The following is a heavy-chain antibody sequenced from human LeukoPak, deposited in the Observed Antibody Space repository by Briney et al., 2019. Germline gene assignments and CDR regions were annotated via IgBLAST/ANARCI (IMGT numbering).Heavy chain of an antibody. V-gene: IGHV4-39*01. J-gene: IGHJ5*02. CDR3: ARRDYAAWFDP. D-gene: IGHD4/OR15-4a*01. Sequence: PSETLSLTCNVSGDSITSGAFYWAWIRQSPRKGLEWIGNVYYSGSTQYNPSLRGRVSISMDKTKNQFSLNLNPVSVTDTAIYYCARRDYAAWFDPWGQGTLVTVSS. CDR2: VYYSGST. CDR1: GDSITSGAFY.